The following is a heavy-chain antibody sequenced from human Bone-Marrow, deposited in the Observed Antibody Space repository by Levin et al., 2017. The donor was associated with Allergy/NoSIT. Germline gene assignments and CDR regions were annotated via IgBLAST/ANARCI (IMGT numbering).Heavy chain of an antibody. Sequence: GSLRLSCAASGFTFSVHSMNWVRQAPGKGLEWISYISSGSNARYYADSVKGRFTVSRDNAKKSLYLQMSSLRDEDTAVYYCARGSKGGDGYDDFFDFWGQGTLVTVSS. J-gene: IGHJ4*02. D-gene: IGHD5-12*01. CDR2: ISSGSNAR. CDR1: GFTFSVHS. V-gene: IGHV3-48*02. CDR3: ARGSKGGDGYDDFFDF.